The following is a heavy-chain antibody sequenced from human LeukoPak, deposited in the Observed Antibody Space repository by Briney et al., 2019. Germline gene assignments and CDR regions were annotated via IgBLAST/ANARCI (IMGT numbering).Heavy chain of an antibody. J-gene: IGHJ4*02. Sequence: GSVKVSCKASGYTFTGYYMHWVRQAPGQGLEWMGWINPNSGGKNYAQKFQGRVTMTRDTSISTAYMELSRLRSDDTAVYYCARGYCSGGSCYQFDYWGQGTLVTVSS. V-gene: IGHV1-2*02. CDR2: INPNSGGK. CDR3: ARGYCSGGSCYQFDY. D-gene: IGHD2-15*01. CDR1: GYTFTGYY.